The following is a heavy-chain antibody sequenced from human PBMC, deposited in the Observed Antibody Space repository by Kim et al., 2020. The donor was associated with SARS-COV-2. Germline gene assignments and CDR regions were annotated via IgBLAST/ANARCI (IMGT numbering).Heavy chain of an antibody. V-gene: IGHV1-24*01. D-gene: IGHD3-22*01. J-gene: IGHJ4*02. CDR3: ATDRVFGYCDSGGYWSY. CDR2: FDPEDGET. Sequence: ASVKVSCKVSGYTLTELSMHWVRQAPGKGLEWWGGFDPEDGETIYAQKFQGRVTMTEDTATDTAYMELSSLRSEDTAVYYCATDRVFGYCDSGGYWSYWGQGTLVSVAS. CDR1: GYTLTELS.